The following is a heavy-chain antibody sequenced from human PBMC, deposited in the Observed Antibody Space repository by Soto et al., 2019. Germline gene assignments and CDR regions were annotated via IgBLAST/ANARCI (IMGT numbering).Heavy chain of an antibody. CDR2: VYSGGST. CDR1: GFTVSSNY. J-gene: IGHJ6*03. Sequence: GGSLILSCAASGFTVSSNYMSWVRQAPGKWLEWVSVVYSGGSTYYADSVKGRFTISRHNSKNTLYLQMNSLRAEDTAVYYCARGEQCLVRHYYYYYMYVWRKGTTVSVSS. D-gene: IGHD6-19*01. V-gene: IGHV3-53*04. CDR3: ARGEQCLVRHYYYYYMYV.